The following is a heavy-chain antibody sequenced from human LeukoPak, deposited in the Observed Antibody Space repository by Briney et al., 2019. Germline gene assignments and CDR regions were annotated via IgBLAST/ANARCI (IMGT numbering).Heavy chain of an antibody. CDR2: ISAYNGNT. J-gene: IGHJ3*02. D-gene: IGHD6-6*01. CDR3: ASPSIEYSSSSVADAFDI. Sequence: GASVKVSCKASGYTFTSYGISWVRQAPGQGLEWMGWISAYNGNTNYAQKLQGRATMTTDTSTSTAYMELRSLRSDDTAVYYCASPSIEYSSSSVADAFDIWGQGTMVTVSS. V-gene: IGHV1-18*01. CDR1: GYTFTSYG.